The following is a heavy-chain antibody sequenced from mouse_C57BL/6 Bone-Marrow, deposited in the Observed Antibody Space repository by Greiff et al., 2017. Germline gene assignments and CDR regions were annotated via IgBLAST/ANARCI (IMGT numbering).Heavy chain of an antibody. Sequence: QVQLQQPGAELVKPGASVKLSCKASGYTFTSYWMHWVKQRPGQGLEWIGMIHPNSGSTNYNEKFKSKATLTVDKSSSTADMQLSSLTSEDSAVYYCARERVTAVWYFDVWGTGTTVTVSS. CDR3: ARERVTAVWYFDV. D-gene: IGHD2-2*01. V-gene: IGHV1-64*01. J-gene: IGHJ1*03. CDR2: IHPNSGST. CDR1: GYTFTSYW.